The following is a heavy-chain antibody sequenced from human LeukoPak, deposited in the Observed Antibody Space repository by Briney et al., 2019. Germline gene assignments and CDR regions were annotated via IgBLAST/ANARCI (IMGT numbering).Heavy chain of an antibody. D-gene: IGHD3-22*01. CDR1: GGSISSYY. V-gene: IGHV4-59*08. J-gene: IGHJ4*02. CDR2: IYYSGST. Sequence: EASETLSLTCTVSGGSISSYYWSWIRQPPGKGLEWIGYIYYSGSTNYNPSLKSRVTISVDTSKNQFSLKLSSVTAADTAVYYCARVRGYYDSSGYDYWGQGTLVTVSS. CDR3: ARVRGYYDSSGYDY.